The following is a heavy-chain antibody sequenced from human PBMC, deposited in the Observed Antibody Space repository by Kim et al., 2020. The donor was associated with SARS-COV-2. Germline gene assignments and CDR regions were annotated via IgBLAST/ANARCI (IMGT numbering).Heavy chain of an antibody. Sequence: SETLSLTCTVSGGSISSYYWSWIRQPPGKGLEWIGYIYYSGSTNYNPSLKSRVTISVDTSKNQFSLKLSSVTAADTAVYYCARGLPAAIGPRGLFDPWGQGTLVTVSS. D-gene: IGHD2-2*01. J-gene: IGHJ5*02. V-gene: IGHV4-59*13. CDR1: GGSISSYY. CDR3: ARGLPAAIGPRGLFDP. CDR2: IYYSGST.